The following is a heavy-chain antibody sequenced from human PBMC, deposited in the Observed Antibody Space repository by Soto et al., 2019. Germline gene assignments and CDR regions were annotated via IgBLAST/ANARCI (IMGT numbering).Heavy chain of an antibody. D-gene: IGHD2-2*01. J-gene: IGHJ1*01. CDR3: ASHYAFDVFGPEH. Sequence: DVQLVQSGGGLVKPGGSLRLSCAASGFTFNTYAMNWVRQAPGKGLEWVSSISSDSVYMYYGDSVKGRFSISRDNAKNSRYLQMNALPAEGTAVYYCASHYAFDVFGPEHWGQGTLVTVSS. CDR2: ISSDSVYM. V-gene: IGHV3-21*02. CDR1: GFTFNTYA.